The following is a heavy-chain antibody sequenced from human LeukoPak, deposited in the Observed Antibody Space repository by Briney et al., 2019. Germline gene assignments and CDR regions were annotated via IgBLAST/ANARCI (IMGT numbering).Heavy chain of an antibody. D-gene: IGHD3-10*01. CDR2: INPNSGGT. CDR1: GYTFTGYY. J-gene: IGHJ5*02. Sequence: GASVKVSCKASGYTFTGYYMHWVRQAPGQGLEWMGWINPNSGGTNYAQKFQGRVTMTRDTSISTAYMELSRLRSDDTAVYYCARDGLLWFGESRFPNWFDPWGQGTLVTVPS. V-gene: IGHV1-2*02. CDR3: ARDGLLWFGESRFPNWFDP.